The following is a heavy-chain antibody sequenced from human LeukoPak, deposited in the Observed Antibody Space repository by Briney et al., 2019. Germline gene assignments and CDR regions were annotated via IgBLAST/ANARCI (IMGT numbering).Heavy chain of an antibody. D-gene: IGHD6-13*01. CDR1: GFTFSSYW. Sequence: GGSLRLSCAASGFTFSSYWMSWVRQAPGKGLEWVANIKQDGSEKYYVDSVKGRFTISRGNAKNSLYLQMNSLRAEDTAVYYCARDSEYSSSWYFFDYWGQGTLVTVSS. CDR3: ARDSEYSSSWYFFDY. J-gene: IGHJ4*02. CDR2: IKQDGSEK. V-gene: IGHV3-7*01.